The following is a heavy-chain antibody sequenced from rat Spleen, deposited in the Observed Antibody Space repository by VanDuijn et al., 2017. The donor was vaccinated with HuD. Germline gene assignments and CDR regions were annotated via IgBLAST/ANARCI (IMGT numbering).Heavy chain of an antibody. J-gene: IGHJ4*01. D-gene: IGHD1-12*02. CDR3: ARDVANYYGGTYGIMAA. V-gene: IGHV2-30*01. CDR2: IWAGGST. Sequence: QVQLKESGPGLVQPSQTLSLTCTVSGFSLTSYNVHWVRQPPGKGLEWMGVIWAGGSTDYNSALESRLSISRDTSKSQVFLKMNSLQTEDIATYYCARDVANYYGGTYGIMAAWGQGASVTVSS. CDR1: GFSLTSYN.